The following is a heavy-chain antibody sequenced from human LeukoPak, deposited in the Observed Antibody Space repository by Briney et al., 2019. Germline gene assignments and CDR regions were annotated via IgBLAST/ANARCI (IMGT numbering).Heavy chain of an antibody. Sequence: VASVKVSCKASGYTFTSYDINWVRQATGQGLEWMGWMNPNSGNTGYAQKFQGRVTMTRNTSISTAYMELSSLRSEDTAVYYCARGYLYCSSTSCYWGFDPWGQGTLVTVSS. CDR2: MNPNSGNT. D-gene: IGHD2-2*01. V-gene: IGHV1-8*01. J-gene: IGHJ5*02. CDR3: ARGYLYCSSTSCYWGFDP. CDR1: GYTFTSYD.